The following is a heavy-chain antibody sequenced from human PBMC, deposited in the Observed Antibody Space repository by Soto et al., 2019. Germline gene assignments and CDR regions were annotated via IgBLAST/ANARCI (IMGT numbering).Heavy chain of an antibody. D-gene: IGHD6-6*01. V-gene: IGHV4-59*01. CDR2: IYYSGST. CDR3: ASSIAALYYFDY. Sequence: SETLSLTCTVSGGSISSYYWSWIRQPPGKGLEWIGYIYYSGSTNYNPSLKSRVTISVDTSKNQFSLKLRSVTAADTAVYYCASSIAALYYFDYWGQGTLVTVSS. CDR1: GGSISSYY. J-gene: IGHJ4*02.